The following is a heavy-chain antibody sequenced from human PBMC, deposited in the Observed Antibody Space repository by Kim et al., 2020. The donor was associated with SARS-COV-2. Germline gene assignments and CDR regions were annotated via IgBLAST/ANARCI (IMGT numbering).Heavy chain of an antibody. J-gene: IGHJ6*02. CDR2: ISWNSGSI. V-gene: IGHV3-9*01. D-gene: IGHD3-10*01. Sequence: GGSLRLSCAASGFTFDGYAMHWVRQAPGKGLEWVSGISWNSGSIGYADSVKGRFTISRDNAKNSLYLQMNSLRAEDTALYYCARGDYYYGSGGYGMDVWGQGTTVTVSS. CDR3: ARGDYYYGSGGYGMDV. CDR1: GFTFDGYA.